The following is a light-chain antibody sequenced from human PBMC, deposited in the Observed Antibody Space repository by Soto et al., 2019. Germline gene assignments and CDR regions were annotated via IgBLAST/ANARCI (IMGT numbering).Light chain of an antibody. V-gene: IGKV3-20*01. CDR1: QSVNSNY. Sequence: ELVLTQSPGTLSLSPGERGSLSCRASQSVNSNYLAWYQQRPGQAPRLLMNGASSRATGIPARFSGSGSGADYTLTISRVEPKDFAVYFCQGYCTSWWTFGQGTKVESK. J-gene: IGKJ1*01. CDR3: QGYCTSWWT. CDR2: GAS.